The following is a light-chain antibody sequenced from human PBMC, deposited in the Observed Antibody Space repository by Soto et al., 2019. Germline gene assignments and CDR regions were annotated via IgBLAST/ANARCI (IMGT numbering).Light chain of an antibody. CDR3: QQYNNWPPYT. CDR2: GAA. Sequence: EIVMTQSPATLSVSPGERATLSCRASQSVSSNLAWYQQKPVRAPRLLIYGAATRATGIPARFSGSGSGTEFTLTITSLQSEDFAVYYCQQYNNWPPYTFGQGTKLEIK. V-gene: IGKV3-15*01. CDR1: QSVSSN. J-gene: IGKJ2*01.